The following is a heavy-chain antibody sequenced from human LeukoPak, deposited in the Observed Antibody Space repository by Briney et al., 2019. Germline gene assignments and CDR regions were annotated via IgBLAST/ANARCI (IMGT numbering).Heavy chain of an antibody. CDR3: ARVRVGGTFYYFDY. CDR2: MYYSGST. D-gene: IGHD2/OR15-2a*01. Sequence: PSQTLSLTCTVSGGSISSGDYHWSWIRQPPGKGLEWIGYMYYSGSTNYNPSLKSRVTISVDTSKNQFSLKLSSVTAADTAVYYCARVRVGGTFYYFDYWGQGTLVTVSS. J-gene: IGHJ4*02. CDR1: GGSISSGDYH. V-gene: IGHV4-61*08.